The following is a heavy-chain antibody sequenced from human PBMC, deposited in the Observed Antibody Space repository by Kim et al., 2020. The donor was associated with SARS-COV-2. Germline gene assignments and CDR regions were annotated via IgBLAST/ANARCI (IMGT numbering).Heavy chain of an antibody. CDR3: AKDHYSSSFGDC. J-gene: IGHJ4*02. CDR1: GFTFSNSP. V-gene: IGHV3-23*01. Sequence: GGSLRLSCAASGFTFSNSPMGWVRQAPEKGLEWVSRISDNGGETHYTDSVRGRFTISRDNSKNTLYLQMNSLRAEDTAIYYCAKDHYSSSFGDCWGRGT. D-gene: IGHD6-6*01. CDR2: ISDNGGET.